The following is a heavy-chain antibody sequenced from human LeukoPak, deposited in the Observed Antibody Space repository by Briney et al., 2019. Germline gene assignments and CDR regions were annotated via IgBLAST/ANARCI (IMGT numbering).Heavy chain of an antibody. J-gene: IGHJ4*02. CDR2: ISPGGPT. CDR1: GFPLSSHG. V-gene: IGHV3-23*01. D-gene: IGHD5-12*01. CDR3: AKDGAWLRFDD. Sequence: GGSLRLSCAGSGFPLSSHGMNWVRQAPGKGLEWVSGISPGGPTYYADSVKGRFTISRDDSKNTLYLQMKNLRADDTAVYYCAKDGAWLRFDDWGQGILVSVSS.